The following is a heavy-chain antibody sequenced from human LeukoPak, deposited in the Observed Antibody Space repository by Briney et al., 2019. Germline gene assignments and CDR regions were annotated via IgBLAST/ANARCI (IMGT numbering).Heavy chain of an antibody. Sequence: GESLKISCKGSGYSFTTYWIGWVRQMPGRGLEWMGIIYPGDSDTRYSPSFQGQVTISADKSVSTAYLQWSSLKASDTAMYYCARQFRDSSGYYSYYFDYWGQGTLVTVSS. CDR2: IYPGDSDT. CDR3: ARQFRDSSGYYSYYFDY. D-gene: IGHD3-22*01. J-gene: IGHJ4*02. CDR1: GYSFTTYW. V-gene: IGHV5-51*01.